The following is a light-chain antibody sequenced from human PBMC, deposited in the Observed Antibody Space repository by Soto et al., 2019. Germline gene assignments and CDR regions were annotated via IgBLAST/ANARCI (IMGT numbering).Light chain of an antibody. V-gene: IGLV1-40*01. CDR3: QSYDSSLSGVV. J-gene: IGLJ2*01. CDR1: SSNIGAGYD. CDR2: GNS. Sequence: QSVLTQPPSVSGAPGQRVTISCTGGSSNIGAGYDVHWYQQLPGTAPKLLIYGNSNRPSGVPDRFSGSKSGTSASLAITGLQADDEADYYCQSYDSSLSGVVFGGGTKVTVL.